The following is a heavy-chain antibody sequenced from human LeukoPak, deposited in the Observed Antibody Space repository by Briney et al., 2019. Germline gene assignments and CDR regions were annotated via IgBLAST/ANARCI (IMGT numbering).Heavy chain of an antibody. V-gene: IGHV3-23*01. CDR1: GFTFSSYA. D-gene: IGHD3-10*01. J-gene: IGHJ6*03. Sequence: GGSLRLSCAASGFTFSSYAMNWVRQAPGKGLEWVSAISGSGGSTYYADSVKGRFTISRDNSKNTLYLQMNSLRAEDTAVYYCAGSGLSFYYYYMDVWGEGTTVTVSS. CDR2: ISGSGGST. CDR3: AGSGLSFYYYYMDV.